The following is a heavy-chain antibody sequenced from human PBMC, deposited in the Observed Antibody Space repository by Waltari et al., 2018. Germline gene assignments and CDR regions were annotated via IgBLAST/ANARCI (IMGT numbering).Heavy chain of an antibody. CDR3: ASAPAMANYYYYMDV. J-gene: IGHJ6*03. D-gene: IGHD5-18*01. CDR2: MNPIFGTA. Sequence: QVQLVQSGAEVKKPGASVKVSCKASGYTFTSYDINWVRQATGQGLEWMGWMNPIFGTANDAQKFQGRVTITTDESTSTAYMELSSLRSEDTAVYYCASAPAMANYYYYMDVWGKGTTVTVSS. V-gene: IGHV1-69*01. CDR1: GYTFTSYD.